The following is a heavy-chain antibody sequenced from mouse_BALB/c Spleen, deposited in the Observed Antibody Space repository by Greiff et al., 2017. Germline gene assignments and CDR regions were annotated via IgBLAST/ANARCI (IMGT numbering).Heavy chain of an antibody. CDR2: ISSGGST. V-gene: IGHV5-6-5*01. Sequence: EVKVVESGGGLVKPGGSLKLSCAASGFTFSSYAMSWVRQTPEKRLEWVASISSGGSTYYPDSGKGRFTISRDNARNILYLQMSSLRSEDTAMYYCANDGYYAMDYWGQGTSVTVSA. D-gene: IGHD2-3*01. CDR3: ANDGYYAMDY. CDR1: GFTFSSYA. J-gene: IGHJ4*01.